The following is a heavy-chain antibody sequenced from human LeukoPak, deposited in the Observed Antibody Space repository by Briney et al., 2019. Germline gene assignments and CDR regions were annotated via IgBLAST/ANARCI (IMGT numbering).Heavy chain of an antibody. Sequence: GGSLRLSCAASGFTFSSFSMIWVRQAPGKGLEWVSSTSSSSAYTFYAESGKGRFTISRDNAKNTVYLQMNSLRVEDTAIYYCTKALYGGNDYWGQGTLVTVSS. CDR3: TKALYGGNDY. CDR1: GFTFSSFS. D-gene: IGHD4-23*01. J-gene: IGHJ4*02. V-gene: IGHV3-21*04. CDR2: TSSSSAYT.